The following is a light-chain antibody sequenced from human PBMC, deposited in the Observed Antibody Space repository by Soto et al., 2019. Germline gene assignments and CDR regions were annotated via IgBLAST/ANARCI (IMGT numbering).Light chain of an antibody. J-gene: IGLJ2*01. Sequence: QSALTQPASVSASPGQSITISCTGTSSDIGDYNYVSWYQQHPGEAPKLIIYEVENRPSGISDRFSGSKSGNTASLTISGLQTEDGADYFCSSYTGTDTLVVFGGGTKLTVL. CDR3: SSYTGTDTLVV. CDR2: EVE. CDR1: SSDIGDYNY. V-gene: IGLV2-14*01.